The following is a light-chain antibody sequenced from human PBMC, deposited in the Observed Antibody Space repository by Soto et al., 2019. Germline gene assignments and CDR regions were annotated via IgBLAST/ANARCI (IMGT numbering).Light chain of an antibody. Sequence: EIVLTQSPATLSLSPGERATLSCRASQSVSSYLAWYKQKPGQAPRRLIYDASNKATGIPARFSSSGSGTAFTLTISSLEPADFAVYYCQQRSNWPPTFGGGTKVEIK. J-gene: IGKJ4*01. CDR1: QSVSSY. CDR3: QQRSNWPPT. CDR2: DAS. V-gene: IGKV3-11*01.